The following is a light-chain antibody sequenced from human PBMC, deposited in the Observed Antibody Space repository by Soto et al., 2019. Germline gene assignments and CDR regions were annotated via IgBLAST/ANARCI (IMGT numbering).Light chain of an antibody. CDR1: SSDVGSYNR. J-gene: IGLJ1*01. V-gene: IGLV2-18*02. CDR3: QSYDSSLSGWV. CDR2: DNS. Sequence: QSALTQPPSVSGSPGQSVTISCTGTSSDVGSYNRVYWYQQLPGTAPKLLIYDNSNRPSGVPDRFSGSKSGTSASLAITGLQAEDEADYYCQSYDSSLSGWVFGTGTKVTVL.